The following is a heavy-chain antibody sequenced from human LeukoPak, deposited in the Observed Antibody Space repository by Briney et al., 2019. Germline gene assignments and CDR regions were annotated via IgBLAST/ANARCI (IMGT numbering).Heavy chain of an antibody. CDR3: ARGNSNSYYYYYMDV. D-gene: IGHD4-11*01. CDR1: GGSFSGYY. Sequence: SETLSLTCAVYGGSFSGYYWSWIRQPPGKGLEWIGEINHSGSTNYNPSLKSRVTISVDTSKNRFSLKLSSVTAADTAVYYCARGNSNSYYYYYMDVWGKGTTVTVSS. J-gene: IGHJ6*03. CDR2: INHSGST. V-gene: IGHV4-34*01.